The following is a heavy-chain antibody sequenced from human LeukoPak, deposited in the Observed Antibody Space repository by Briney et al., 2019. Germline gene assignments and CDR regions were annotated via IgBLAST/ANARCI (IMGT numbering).Heavy chain of an antibody. J-gene: IGHJ4*02. Sequence: QPGGSLRLSCAASGFTFDDYAMHWVRQAPGKGLEWVSLITGGGGSTYYADSVKGRFTISRDNSRNSLYLQMNSLRTEDTAFYYCTKDNSEYYYDSSGYYPDYWGQGTLVTVSS. V-gene: IGHV3-43*02. D-gene: IGHD3-22*01. CDR2: ITGGGGST. CDR1: GFTFDDYA. CDR3: TKDNSEYYYDSSGYYPDY.